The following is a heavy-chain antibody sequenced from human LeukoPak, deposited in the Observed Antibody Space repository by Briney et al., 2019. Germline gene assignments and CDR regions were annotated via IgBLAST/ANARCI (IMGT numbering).Heavy chain of an antibody. V-gene: IGHV1-45*02. Sequence: SVKVSXXASXYTFTSYGISWVRQAPGQALEWMGWITPFNANTNYAQHFQDRVTITRDRSRSTVYMEMSSLTSEDTAMYYCARSPFSGYDDAFDIWGQGTMVTVSS. CDR2: ITPFNANT. D-gene: IGHD5-12*01. CDR3: ARSPFSGYDDAFDI. J-gene: IGHJ3*02. CDR1: XYTFTSYG.